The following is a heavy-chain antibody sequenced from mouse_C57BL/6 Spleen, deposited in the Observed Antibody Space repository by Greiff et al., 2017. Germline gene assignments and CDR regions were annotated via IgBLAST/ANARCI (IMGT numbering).Heavy chain of an antibody. D-gene: IGHD1-1*01. Sequence: QVQLQQSGAELMKPGASVKLSCKATGYTFTGYWIEWVKQRPGHGLEWIGEILPGSGSTNYNEKFKGKATFTADTSSNTAYMQLSSLTTEDSAIYYCAPLYYGSSPYAMDYWGQGTSVTVSS. J-gene: IGHJ4*01. CDR1: GYTFTGYW. V-gene: IGHV1-9*01. CDR2: ILPGSGST. CDR3: APLYYGSSPYAMDY.